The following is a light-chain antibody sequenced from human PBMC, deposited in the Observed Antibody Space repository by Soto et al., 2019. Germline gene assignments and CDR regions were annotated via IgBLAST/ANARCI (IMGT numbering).Light chain of an antibody. CDR3: QHYDNLVT. CDR1: QSISSY. Sequence: DIQMTQSPSSLSASVGDRVTITCRASQSISSYLNWYQQKPGKAPKLLINDATNLETGVPARFSGSGTGTDFTFTINSLQPEDIATYYCQHYDNLVTFGPGTKVDIK. CDR2: DAT. V-gene: IGKV1-33*01. J-gene: IGKJ3*01.